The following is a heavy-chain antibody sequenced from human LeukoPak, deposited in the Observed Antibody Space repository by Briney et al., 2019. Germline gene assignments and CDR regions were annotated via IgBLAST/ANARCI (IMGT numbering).Heavy chain of an antibody. D-gene: IGHD6-19*01. V-gene: IGHV4-61*01. CDR1: GGSISSGSYY. J-gene: IGHJ5*02. CDR3: ARGYGGWYGNWFDP. Sequence: SETLSLTCSVSGGSISSGSYYWSWIRQPPGKGLEWIGYIYYSGSTNYNPSLKSRVTISVDTSKNQFSLKLSSVTAADTAVYYCARGYGGWYGNWFDPWGQGTLVTVSS. CDR2: IYYSGST.